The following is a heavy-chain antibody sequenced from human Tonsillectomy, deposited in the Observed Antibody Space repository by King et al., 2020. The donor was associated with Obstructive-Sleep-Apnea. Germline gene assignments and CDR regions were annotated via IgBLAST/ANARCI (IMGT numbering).Heavy chain of an antibody. J-gene: IGHJ4*02. CDR3: ARVPLPYSSSFN. Sequence: QLQESGPGLVKPSETLSLTCTVSGGSISSSGYYWGWIRQPPGMGLEWIGSLYYSGSTYYNPSLKSRVTISVDTSKNQFSLKLTSVTAADTALYYCARVPLPYSSSFNWGQGTLVTVSS. D-gene: IGHD6-13*01. CDR1: GGSISSSGYY. V-gene: IGHV4-39*07. CDR2: LYYSGST.